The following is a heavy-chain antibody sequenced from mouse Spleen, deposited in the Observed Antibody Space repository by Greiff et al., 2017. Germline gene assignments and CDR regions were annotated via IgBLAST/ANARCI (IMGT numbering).Heavy chain of an antibody. Sequence: EVMLVESGGGLVKPGGSLKLSCAASGFTFSSYAMSWVRQTPEKRLEWVATISSGGSYTYYPDSVKGRFTISRDNAKNTLYLQMSSLRSEDTAMYYCARLGVGYAMDYWGQGTSVTVSS. V-gene: IGHV5-9-1*01. J-gene: IGHJ4*01. D-gene: IGHD1-1*01. CDR2: ISSGGSYT. CDR3: ARLGVGYAMDY. CDR1: GFTFSSYA.